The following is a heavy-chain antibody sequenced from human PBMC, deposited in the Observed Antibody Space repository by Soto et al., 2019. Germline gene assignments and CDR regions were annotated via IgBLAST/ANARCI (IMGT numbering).Heavy chain of an antibody. V-gene: IGHV3-33*01. CDR3: AVYCSSTSCYTGGDAFDI. CDR1: GFTFSSYG. CDR2: IWYDGSNK. D-gene: IGHD2-2*02. Sequence: GGSLRLSCAASGFTFSSYGMHWVRQAPGKGLEWVAVIWYDGSNKYYADSVKGRFTISRDNSKNTLYLQMNSLRAEDTAVYYCAVYCSSTSCYTGGDAFDIWGQGTMVTVSS. J-gene: IGHJ3*02.